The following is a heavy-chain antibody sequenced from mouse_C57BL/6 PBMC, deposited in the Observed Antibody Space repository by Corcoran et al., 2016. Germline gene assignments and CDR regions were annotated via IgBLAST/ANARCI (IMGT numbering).Heavy chain of an antibody. V-gene: IGHV1-18*01. CDR1: GSTFTDYN. Sequence: EVQLQQSGPELVKPGASENIPCKVSGSTFTDYNIDWVKQSHGKSREWIGDINPNNGGTIYNQKFKGKATLTVDKSSSTAYMEHRSLTSEDTAVDYCARGYPYAMDYWGQGPSVTVSS. CDR3: ARGYPYAMDY. D-gene: IGHD1-2*01. CDR2: INPNNGGT. J-gene: IGHJ4*01.